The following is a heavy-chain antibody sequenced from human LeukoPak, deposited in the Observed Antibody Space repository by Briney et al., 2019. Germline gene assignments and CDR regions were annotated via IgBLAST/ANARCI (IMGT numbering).Heavy chain of an antibody. Sequence: GGSLRLSCAASGFTFSAFWMHWVRQAPGKGLVWVSRINSDGSSTTYADSVKGRFTISRDNAKNTLYLQMNSLTAEDTALYYCAKDTPFGGYWGQGTLVAVSS. CDR2: INSDGSST. V-gene: IGHV3-74*01. CDR3: AKDTPFGGY. D-gene: IGHD2-15*01. J-gene: IGHJ4*02. CDR1: GFTFSAFW.